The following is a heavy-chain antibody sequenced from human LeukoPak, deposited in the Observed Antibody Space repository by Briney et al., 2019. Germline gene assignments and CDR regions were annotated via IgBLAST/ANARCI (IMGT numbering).Heavy chain of an antibody. Sequence: ASVKVSCKASRYTFTGYYMHWLRQAPGQGLEWMGWINPNSGGTNYAQKFQGRVTMTRDTSISTAYMELSRLRSDDTAVYYCARESCSGGSCYGEYWGQGTLVTVSS. CDR1: RYTFTGYY. D-gene: IGHD2-15*01. V-gene: IGHV1-2*02. CDR3: ARESCSGGSCYGEY. J-gene: IGHJ4*02. CDR2: INPNSGGT.